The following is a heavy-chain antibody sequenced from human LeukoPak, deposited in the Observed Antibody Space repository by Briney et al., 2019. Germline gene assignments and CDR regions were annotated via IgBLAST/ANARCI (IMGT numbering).Heavy chain of an antibody. Sequence: GGSLRLSCAASGFTVSSNYMSWVRQAPGKRLEWVSVIYSGGSTYYADSVKGRFTISRDNSKNTLYLQMNSLRAEDTAVYYCVREYDSSGYYYFDYWGQGTLVTVSS. V-gene: IGHV3-66*01. D-gene: IGHD3-22*01. CDR3: VREYDSSGYYYFDY. J-gene: IGHJ4*02. CDR2: IYSGGST. CDR1: GFTVSSNY.